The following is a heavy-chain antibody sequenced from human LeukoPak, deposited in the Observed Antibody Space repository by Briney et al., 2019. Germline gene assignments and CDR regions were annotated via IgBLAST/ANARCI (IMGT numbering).Heavy chain of an antibody. CDR2: ISHDGSNK. V-gene: IGHV3-30*18. CDR1: GFTFSSYG. D-gene: IGHD3-22*01. Sequence: GGSLRFSCAASGFTFSSYGMHWVRQAPGKGLEWVAIISHDGSNKYYADSVKGRFTISRDNSKNSLYLQMNGPRAEDTAVYYCAKDGLSGSAQRYFFDYWGQGSLVIVSS. J-gene: IGHJ4*02. CDR3: AKDGLSGSAQRYFFDY.